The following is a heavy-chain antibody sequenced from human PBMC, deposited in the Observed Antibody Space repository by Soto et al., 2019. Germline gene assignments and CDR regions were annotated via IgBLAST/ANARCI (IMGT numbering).Heavy chain of an antibody. CDR2: IYHTGTT. V-gene: IGHV4-38-2*02. Sequence: SETLSLTCAVSGFSISSDYFWGLIRQPPGKGLEWIGSIYHTGTTYYSPSLKSRATIFLDTSKNQFSLNLTSVTAADTAIYYCARDGLRYFDSSGYYSGPTLDYWGQGARVTVSS. D-gene: IGHD3-22*01. J-gene: IGHJ4*02. CDR1: GFSISSDYF. CDR3: ARDGLRYFDSSGYYSGPTLDY.